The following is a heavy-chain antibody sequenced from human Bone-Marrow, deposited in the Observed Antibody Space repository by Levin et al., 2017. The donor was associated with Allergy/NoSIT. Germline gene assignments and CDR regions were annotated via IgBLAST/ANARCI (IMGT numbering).Heavy chain of an antibody. CDR3: ARVGPATWGLDS. J-gene: IGHJ4*02. V-gene: IGHV4-59*01. Sequence: PSETLSLTCSVSDVSIKNYYWSWIRQPPGKGLEYIGDIFYSVSTNYNPSLKSRVTISVDTSKNQFALRLRSVTAADTAVYYCARVGPATWGLDSWGQGTLVTVSS. CDR1: DVSIKNYY. D-gene: IGHD3-16*01. CDR2: IFYSVST.